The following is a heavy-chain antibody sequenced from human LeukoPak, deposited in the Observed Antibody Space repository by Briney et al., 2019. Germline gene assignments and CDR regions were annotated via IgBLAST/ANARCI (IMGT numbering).Heavy chain of an antibody. D-gene: IGHD4-11*01. V-gene: IGHV1-18*01. Sequence: GASVKVSCKASGFTFTSYGFSWVRQAPGQGIEWMGWISAYNGDTKYAQKFLGRVTMTMDTSTNTVYMELMSLRYGDTAMYYCARIRNYHLQEAVDIWGQGTMVTVSS. CDR3: ARIRNYHLQEAVDI. CDR1: GFTFTSYG. J-gene: IGHJ3*02. CDR2: ISAYNGDT.